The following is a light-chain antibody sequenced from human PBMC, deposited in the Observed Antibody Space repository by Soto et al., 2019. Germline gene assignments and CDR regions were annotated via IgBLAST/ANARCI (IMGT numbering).Light chain of an antibody. J-gene: IGKJ1*01. CDR1: QSVSSY. CDR3: QQCSTSPT. V-gene: IGKV3-11*01. CDR2: AAS. Sequence: IVWTQAPATLSVSPGERATLSCRASQSVSSYLAWYQQKPGQAPRLLIYAASNRATGIPARFSGSGSGTDFTLTISSLEPEDFAVYYCQQCSTSPTFGQGAKVDIK.